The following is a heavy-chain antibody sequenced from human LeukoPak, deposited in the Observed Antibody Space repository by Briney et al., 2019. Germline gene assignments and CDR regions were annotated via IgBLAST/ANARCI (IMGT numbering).Heavy chain of an antibody. CDR3: ARAQQLVFVEVYAFDI. Sequence: SVKVSCKASGGTFSSYAISWVRQAPGQGLEWMGGIIPIFGTANYAQKFQGRVTITADESTSTAYMELSSLRSADTAVYYCARAQQLVFVEVYAFDIWGQGTMVTVSS. V-gene: IGHV1-69*13. CDR2: IIPIFGTA. D-gene: IGHD6-13*01. CDR1: GGTFSSYA. J-gene: IGHJ3*02.